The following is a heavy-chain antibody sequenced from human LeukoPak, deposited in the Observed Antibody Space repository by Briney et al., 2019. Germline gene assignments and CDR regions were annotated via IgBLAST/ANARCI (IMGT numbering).Heavy chain of an antibody. Sequence: PGRSLRLSCAASGFTFSAYAMHWVRRAPGKGLEWVAVISYDGSNKYYGDSLKGRFTINRDNSKNTLYLQMNSLRAEDTAVYYCASGGFYDFWSGYYTPFDYWGQGTLVTVSS. J-gene: IGHJ4*02. CDR3: ASGGFYDFWSGYYTPFDY. V-gene: IGHV3-30*01. CDR1: GFTFSAYA. D-gene: IGHD3-3*01. CDR2: ISYDGSNK.